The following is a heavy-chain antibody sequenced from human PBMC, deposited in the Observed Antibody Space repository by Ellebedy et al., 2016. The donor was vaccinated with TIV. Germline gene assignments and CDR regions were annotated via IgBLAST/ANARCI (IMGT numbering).Heavy chain of an antibody. Sequence: ASVKVSCKASGYTFTGYYMHWVRQAPGQGLEWMGWISAYNGNTNYAQKLQGRVTMTTDTSTSTAYMELRSLRSDDTAVYYCARDARRDDYYYYGMDVWGQGTTVTVSS. J-gene: IGHJ6*02. CDR1: GYTFTGYY. V-gene: IGHV1-18*04. CDR3: ARDARRDDYYYYGMDV. D-gene: IGHD5-24*01. CDR2: ISAYNGNT.